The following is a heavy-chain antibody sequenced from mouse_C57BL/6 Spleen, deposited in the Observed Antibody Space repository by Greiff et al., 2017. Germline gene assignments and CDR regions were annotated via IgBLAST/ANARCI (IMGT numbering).Heavy chain of an antibody. CDR2: IDPSDSYT. Sequence: VQLQQPGAELVMPGASVKLSCKASGYTFTSYWMHWVKQRPGQGLEWIGEIDPSDSYTNSNQKFKGKSTLTVDKSSSTAYMQLSSLTSEDSAVYYCARRGKNAMDYWGQGTSVTVSS. V-gene: IGHV1-69*01. J-gene: IGHJ4*01. D-gene: IGHD2-1*01. CDR3: ARRGKNAMDY. CDR1: GYTFTSYW.